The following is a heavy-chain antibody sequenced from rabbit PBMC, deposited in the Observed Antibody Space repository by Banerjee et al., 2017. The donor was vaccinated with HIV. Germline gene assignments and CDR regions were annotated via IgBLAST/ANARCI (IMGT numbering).Heavy chain of an antibody. D-gene: IGHD8-1*01. CDR2: IYSGSSGRP. CDR1: GFDFISNA. CDR3: ARDWAGSSYYYFDL. J-gene: IGHJ4*01. V-gene: IGHV1S45*01. Sequence: QEQLEESGGDLVKPEGSLTLTCTASGFDFISNAMCWVRQAPGKGLEWIACIYSGSSGRPYYASWAKGRFTISKTSSTTVTLQMTSLTGADTATYFCARDWAGSSYYYFDLWGPGTLVTVS.